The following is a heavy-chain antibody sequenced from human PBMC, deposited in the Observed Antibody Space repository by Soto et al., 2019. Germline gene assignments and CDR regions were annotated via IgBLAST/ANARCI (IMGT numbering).Heavy chain of an antibody. Sequence: PGGSPRLSCVAPGYSFGNAAMSYARQAPGRGLECVSYISSRGSIIYYADSVKGRFTISRDNAKNSLYLQMNSLRAEDTAVYYCVKATGASDIYGLAV. D-gene: IGHD2-2*01. V-gene: IGHV3-48*03. CDR3: VKATGASDIYGLAV. CDR1: GYSFGNAA. J-gene: IGHJ6*01. CDR2: ISSRGSII.